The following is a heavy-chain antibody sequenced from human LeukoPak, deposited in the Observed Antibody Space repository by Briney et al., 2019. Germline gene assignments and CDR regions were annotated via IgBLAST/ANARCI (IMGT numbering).Heavy chain of an antibody. J-gene: IGHJ4*02. CDR2: INPSGGST. CDR1: GYTFTSYY. CDR3: ARDGNSSGWYGDFDY. Sequence: ASVKVSCKASGYTFTSYYMHWVRQAPGQGLEWMGIINPSGGSTSYAQKFQGRVTMTRDMSTSTVYMELSSPRSEDTAVYYCARDGNSSGWYGDFDYWGQGTLVTVSS. D-gene: IGHD6-19*01. V-gene: IGHV1-46*01.